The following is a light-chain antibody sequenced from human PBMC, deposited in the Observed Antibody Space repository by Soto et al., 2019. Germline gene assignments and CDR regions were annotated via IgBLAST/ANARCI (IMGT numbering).Light chain of an antibody. J-gene: IGLJ1*01. Sequence: QSVLTQPPSVSGTPGQRVTISCSGGISNSGTNYVHWFQQLPGTAPKVLSNRDNQRPYGVPDRFSGSKSGTSASLAISGLSSEDEAESYCAAWDDTVSSYVFGTGTKLTVL. CDR1: ISNSGTNY. CDR2: RDN. CDR3: AAWDDTVSSYV. V-gene: IGLV1-47*01.